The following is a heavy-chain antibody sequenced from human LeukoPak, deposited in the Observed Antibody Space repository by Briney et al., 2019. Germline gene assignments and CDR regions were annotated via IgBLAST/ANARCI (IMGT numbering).Heavy chain of an antibody. CDR2: ISAYNGNT. Sequence: ASVKVSCKASGYTFTSHVINWVRQAPGQGLEWMGWISAYNGNTNYAQKLQGRVTMTTDTSTSTAYMELRSLRSDDTAVYYCARWINFQFGDYWGQGTLVTVSS. J-gene: IGHJ4*02. CDR3: ARWINFQFGDY. V-gene: IGHV1-18*01. D-gene: IGHD3-16*01. CDR1: GYTFTSHV.